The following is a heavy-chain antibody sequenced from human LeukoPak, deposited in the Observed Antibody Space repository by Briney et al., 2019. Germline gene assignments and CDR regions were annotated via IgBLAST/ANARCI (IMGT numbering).Heavy chain of an antibody. CDR3: ATYRQVLLPFES. D-gene: IGHD5-18*01. CDR2: IFPSGGEI. CDR1: GFTFSTFA. V-gene: IGHV3-23*01. Sequence: GGSLRLSCSASGFTFSTFAMIWVRLPPGKGLEWVSSIFPSGGEIHYADSVRGRFTISRDNSKSTLSLQMNSLRVEDTAMYYCATYRQVLLPFESWGQGTLVTVSS. J-gene: IGHJ4*02.